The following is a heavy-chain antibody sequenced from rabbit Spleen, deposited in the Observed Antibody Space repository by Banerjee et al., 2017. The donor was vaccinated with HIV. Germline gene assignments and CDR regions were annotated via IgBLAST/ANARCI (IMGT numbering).Heavy chain of an antibody. J-gene: IGHJ6*01. V-gene: IGHV1S45*01. Sequence: QEQLVESGGGLVQPGGSLKLSCKASGIDFTNYYYMCWVRQAPGKGLEWIGCMYSGSGSTYYATWAKGRFTCSKTSSTTVTLQMTSLTVADTATYFCARDTGSSFSSYGMDLWGQGTLVTVS. D-gene: IGHD8-1*01. CDR3: ARDTGSSFSSYGMDL. CDR2: MYSGSGST. CDR1: GIDFTNYYY.